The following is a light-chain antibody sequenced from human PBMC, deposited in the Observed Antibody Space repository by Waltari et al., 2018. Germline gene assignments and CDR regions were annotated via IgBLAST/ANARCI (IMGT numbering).Light chain of an antibody. V-gene: IGLV2-18*02. CDR2: EVK. CDR3: SSYTTSTTQV. Sequence: QSALTQPPSGAGSPGQSVTTSCPGTGNDIGSYNRVPWYQQSPGTAPRLMIYEVKSRPSGVPDRFSGSKSGNTASLTISGLQAEDEADYYCSSYTTSTTQVFGTGTKVTVL. CDR1: GNDIGSYNR. J-gene: IGLJ1*01.